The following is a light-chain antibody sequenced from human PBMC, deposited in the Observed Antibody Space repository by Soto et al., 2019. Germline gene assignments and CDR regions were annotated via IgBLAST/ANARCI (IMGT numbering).Light chain of an antibody. Sequence: EIVLTQPPGTLSLSPGERATLSCRASQSVSSSYLAWYQQKPGQAPRLLIFGASNRANGIPDRFSGSGSGTDFTLTISRLEPEDFAVFYCQQYGSSPLTFGGGTKVEIK. V-gene: IGKV3-20*01. CDR2: GAS. CDR1: QSVSSSY. J-gene: IGKJ4*01. CDR3: QQYGSSPLT.